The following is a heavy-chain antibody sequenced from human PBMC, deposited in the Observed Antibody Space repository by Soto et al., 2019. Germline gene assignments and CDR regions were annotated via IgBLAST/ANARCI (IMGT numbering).Heavy chain of an antibody. CDR1: GFTFSSYA. Sequence: GGSLRLSCAASGFTFSSYAMHWVRQAPGKGLEWVAVISYDGSNKYYADSVKGRFTISRDNSKNTLYLQMNSLRAEDTAVYYCARDKAYCGGDCYKHYYYYGMDVWGQGTTVTVSS. J-gene: IGHJ6*02. CDR3: ARDKAYCGGDCYKHYYYYGMDV. D-gene: IGHD2-21*02. CDR2: ISYDGSNK. V-gene: IGHV3-30-3*01.